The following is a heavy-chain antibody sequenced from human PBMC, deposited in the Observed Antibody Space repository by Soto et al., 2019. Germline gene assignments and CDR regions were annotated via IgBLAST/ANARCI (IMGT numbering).Heavy chain of an antibody. CDR2: IYYSGST. D-gene: IGHD3-9*01. J-gene: IGHJ5*02. CDR1: GGSISSSSYY. V-gene: IGHV4-39*01. Sequence: PSETLSLTCTVSGGSISSSSYYWGWIRQPPGKGLEWIGSIYYSGSTYYNPSLKSRVTISVDTSKNQFSLKLSSVTAADTAVYYCARPLVDYDILTGQNWFDPWGQGTLVTVSS. CDR3: ARPLVDYDILTGQNWFDP.